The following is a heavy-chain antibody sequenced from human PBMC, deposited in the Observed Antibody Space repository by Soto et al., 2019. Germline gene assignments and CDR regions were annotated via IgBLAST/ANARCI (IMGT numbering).Heavy chain of an antibody. CDR2: IRSNTYGGTT. V-gene: IGHV3-49*03. CDR3: TRAYNGYRPGAFDI. Sequence: PGGSLRLSCTASGFTFGDYAMSWFRQAPGKGLEWVGFIRSNTYGGTTEYAASVEGRLTISRDDSKTIAYLQMNSLKTEDTAVYYWTRAYNGYRPGAFDIWGQGTMVTVSS. J-gene: IGHJ3*02. CDR1: GFTFGDYA. D-gene: IGHD5-12*01.